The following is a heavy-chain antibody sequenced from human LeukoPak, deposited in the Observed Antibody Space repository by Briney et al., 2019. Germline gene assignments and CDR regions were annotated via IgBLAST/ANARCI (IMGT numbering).Heavy chain of an antibody. CDR1: GGSVSSYY. Sequence: SETLSLTCTVSGGSVSSYYWTWIRQPPGQGLEWIGYIYYSGGTRYNPSLRSRVSISVDTSKNQFSLKLSSVTAADTAVYYCARARYNSGWFLFDYWGQGTLVTVSS. D-gene: IGHD6-19*01. J-gene: IGHJ4*02. CDR2: IYYSGGT. V-gene: IGHV4-59*02. CDR3: ARARYNSGWFLFDY.